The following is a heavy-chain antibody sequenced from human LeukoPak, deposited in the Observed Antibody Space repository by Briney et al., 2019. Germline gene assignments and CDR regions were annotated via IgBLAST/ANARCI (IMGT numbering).Heavy chain of an antibody. CDR2: ISGSGGST. Sequence: RGSLRLSCAASGFTFSSYAMSWVRQAPGKGLEWVSAISGSGGSTYYADSVKGRFTISRDNSKNTLYLQMNSLRAEDTAVYYCAKRRSDSSGPGDYWGQGTLVTVSS. J-gene: IGHJ4*02. CDR1: GFTFSSYA. D-gene: IGHD3-22*01. V-gene: IGHV3-23*01. CDR3: AKRRSDSSGPGDY.